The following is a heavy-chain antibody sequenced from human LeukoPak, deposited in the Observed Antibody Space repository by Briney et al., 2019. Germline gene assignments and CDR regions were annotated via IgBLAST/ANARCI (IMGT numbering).Heavy chain of an antibody. CDR1: GFTFSSYG. CDR2: ISGSGGST. CDR3: GRDPNGDYIGAFEF. V-gene: IGHV3-23*01. J-gene: IGHJ3*01. D-gene: IGHD4-17*01. Sequence: PGGSLRLSCAASGFTFSSYGMTWVRQAPGKGLEWVSGISGSGGSTYYEDSVKGRFTTSRDNSRNTIFLQMTSLRAEDTAIYYCGRDPNGDYIGAFEFWGLGTLVSVSS.